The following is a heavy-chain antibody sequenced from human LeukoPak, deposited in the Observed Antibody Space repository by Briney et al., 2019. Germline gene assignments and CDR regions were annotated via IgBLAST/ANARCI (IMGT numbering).Heavy chain of an antibody. CDR2: INQDGSEK. D-gene: IGHD2-15*01. CDR1: GFTFSSYW. CDR3: AREGCSGGSCYHNWFDP. V-gene: IGHV3-7*01. J-gene: IGHJ5*02. Sequence: PGGSLRLSCAASGFTFSSYWMSCVRLAPGKGLEWVANINQDGSEKYYVDSVKGRFTISRDNAKNSLYLQMNSLRAEDTAVYYCAREGCSGGSCYHNWFDPWGQGTLVTVSS.